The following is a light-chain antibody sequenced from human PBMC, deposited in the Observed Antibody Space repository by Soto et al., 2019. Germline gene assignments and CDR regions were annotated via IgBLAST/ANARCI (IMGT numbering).Light chain of an antibody. CDR3: HQYGSSPRYT. CDR2: GSS. J-gene: IGKJ2*01. V-gene: IGKV3-20*01. CDR1: QSVSTNY. Sequence: EVVLTQSPGTLSLSPGESATLSCRASQSVSTNYFAWYQKKPDQAPRLLLFGSSDRATGIPDRFSGSGSGADFTLTISLLEPEDFAGYCRHQYGSSPRYTFGQGTKLEIK.